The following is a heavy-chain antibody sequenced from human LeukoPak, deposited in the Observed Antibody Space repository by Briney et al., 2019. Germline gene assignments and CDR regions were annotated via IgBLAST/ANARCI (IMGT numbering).Heavy chain of an antibody. J-gene: IGHJ4*02. CDR3: ARDRVAAAADY. CDR1: GGSISSYY. Sequence: SETLSLTCTVSGGSISSYYWSWLRQPAGKGLEWIGRIYTSGSTNYNPSLKSRVTMSVDTSKNQFSLKLSSATAADTAVYYCARDRVAAAADYWGQGPLVTVSS. D-gene: IGHD6-13*01. V-gene: IGHV4-4*07. CDR2: IYTSGST.